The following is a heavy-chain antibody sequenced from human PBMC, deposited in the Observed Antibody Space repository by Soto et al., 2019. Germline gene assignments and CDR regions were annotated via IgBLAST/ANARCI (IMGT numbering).Heavy chain of an antibody. CDR1: GFTFSSYS. CDR3: AKDLRRDGVWDFDS. V-gene: IGHV3-23*01. J-gene: IGHJ4*02. D-gene: IGHD4-17*01. CDR2: IIQDGTT. Sequence: EVQLLESGGGLVQPGGSLRLSCAASGFTFSSYSIAWVRQAPGRGPEWVSGIIQDGTTYYADSVKGRFTISRDNSWNAVYLQMITLRGEDTAVYYCAKDLRRDGVWDFDSWGQGTLVTVSS.